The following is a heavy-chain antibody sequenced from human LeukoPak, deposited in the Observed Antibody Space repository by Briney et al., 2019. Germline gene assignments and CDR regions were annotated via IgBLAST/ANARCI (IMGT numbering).Heavy chain of an antibody. Sequence: PGGSLRLSCAASGFTLSSNYMSWVRHAPGKGLVWVSDIYSAGRTCYADSVKGRFTISRDNSKYTLYLQMDSLRTEDAAVYYCARGSGYTGCDAFDIWGQGTMVTVSS. CDR1: GFTLSSNY. D-gene: IGHD5-12*01. CDR2: IYSAGRT. V-gene: IGHV3-66*02. CDR3: ARGSGYTGCDAFDI. J-gene: IGHJ3*02.